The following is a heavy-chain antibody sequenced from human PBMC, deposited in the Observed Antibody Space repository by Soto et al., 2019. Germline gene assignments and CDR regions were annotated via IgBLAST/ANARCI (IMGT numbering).Heavy chain of an antibody. CDR1: GGSINSGDFY. CDR2: INHSGST. V-gene: IGHV4-34*01. J-gene: IGHJ5*02. CDR3: ARGVLVVVPAARDRFWFDP. Sequence: SETLSLTCTVSGGSINSGDFYWNWIRQPPGKGLEWIGEINHSGSTNYNPSLKSRVTISVDTSKNQFSLKLSSVTAADTAVYYCARGVLVVVPAARDRFWFDPWGQGTLVTVSS. D-gene: IGHD2-2*01.